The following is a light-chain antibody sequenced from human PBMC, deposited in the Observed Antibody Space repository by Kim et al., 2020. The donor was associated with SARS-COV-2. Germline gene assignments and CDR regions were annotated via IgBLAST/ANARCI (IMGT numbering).Light chain of an antibody. Sequence: GPSFPTSCTGTSSAVGGYICVSWYQQQPGKAPKLMIYDVSYRPSGVSNRFSGSKSGNTASLTISGLQAEDEADYYCSSYTSTSTLVFGGGTQVTVL. CDR3: SSYTSTSTLV. J-gene: IGLJ2*01. CDR2: DVS. V-gene: IGLV2-14*03. CDR1: SSAVGGYIC.